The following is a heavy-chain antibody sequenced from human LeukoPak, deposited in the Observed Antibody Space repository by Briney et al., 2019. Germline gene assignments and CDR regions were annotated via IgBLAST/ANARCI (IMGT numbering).Heavy chain of an antibody. CDR2: ISYDGSNK. D-gene: IGHD3-3*01. Sequence: GGSLRLSCAASEFTFSRYAMHWVRQAPGKGLEWVSLISYDGSNKYYADSVKGRFTISRDNSKNTLYLQMSSLRAEDTAVYHCAKDYDFWSGYMSYGTDVWGQGTTVTVSS. CDR1: EFTFSRYA. CDR3: AKDYDFWSGYMSYGTDV. J-gene: IGHJ6*02. V-gene: IGHV3-30*18.